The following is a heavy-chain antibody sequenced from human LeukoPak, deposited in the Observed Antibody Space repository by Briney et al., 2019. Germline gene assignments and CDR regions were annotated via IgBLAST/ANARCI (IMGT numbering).Heavy chain of an antibody. CDR2: IYYSGST. Sequence: SETLSLTCTVSGGSISSYYWSWIRQPPGKGLEWIGYIYYSGSTNYNPSLKSRVTIPVDTSKNQFSLKLSSVTAADTAVYYCARVKQQPAFDFWGQGTMVTVSS. V-gene: IGHV4-59*01. J-gene: IGHJ3*01. D-gene: IGHD6-13*01. CDR3: ARVKQQPAFDF. CDR1: GGSISSYY.